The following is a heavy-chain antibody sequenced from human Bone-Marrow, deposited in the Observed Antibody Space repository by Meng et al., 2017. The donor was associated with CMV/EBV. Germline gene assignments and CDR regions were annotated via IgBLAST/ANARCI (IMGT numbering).Heavy chain of an antibody. Sequence: GESLKISCAASGFTFSDYYMSWIRRAPGKGPEWVSYISSSAGIIYYADSVKGRFTISRDNAKNSLYLQMNSLRAEDTAVYFCARDNVDGYYYDTWGDYWGQGTLVTVSS. V-gene: IGHV3-11*01. D-gene: IGHD3-22*01. CDR1: GFTFSDYY. CDR3: ARDNVDGYYYDTWGDY. CDR2: ISSSAGII. J-gene: IGHJ4*02.